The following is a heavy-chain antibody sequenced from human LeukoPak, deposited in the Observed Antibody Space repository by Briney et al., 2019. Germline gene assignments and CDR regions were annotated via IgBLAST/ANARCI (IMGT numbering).Heavy chain of an antibody. Sequence: SETLSLTCTVSGGSISSSSLYWDWIRQPPGKGLEWIGTVYYSGSTYYNPSLKSRVTISVDTSKNQFSLKLSSVTAADTALYYCARNASSLGAGAFDIWGQGTMGTVSS. CDR1: GGSISSSSLY. CDR2: VYYSGST. D-gene: IGHD2-2*01. J-gene: IGHJ3*02. CDR3: ARNASSLGAGAFDI. V-gene: IGHV4-39*01.